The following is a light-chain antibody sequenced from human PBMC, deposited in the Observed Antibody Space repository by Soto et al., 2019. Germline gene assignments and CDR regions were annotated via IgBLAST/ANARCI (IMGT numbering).Light chain of an antibody. CDR3: QQYDTSPIT. CDR2: GAS. CDR1: QSVSSNY. V-gene: IGKV3-20*01. Sequence: ETVLTQSPGTQSLSPGDTATLSCRASQSVSSNYLAWYRQKPGQTPRLLIFGASSRATGIPDRFSGSGSGTDFILTITRLEPEDFAVYYCQQYDTSPITFGQGTRLEIK. J-gene: IGKJ5*01.